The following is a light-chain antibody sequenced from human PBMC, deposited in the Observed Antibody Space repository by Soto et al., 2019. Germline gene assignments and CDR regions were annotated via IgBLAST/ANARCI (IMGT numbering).Light chain of an antibody. CDR3: SSYTNRNTLVA. CDR2: GVT. CDR1: NSDIGSYDF. Sequence: QPASISGAPGQSITISCTGSNSDIGSYDFVAWYQQLPGKAPRLIIYGVTNRPSGVSDRFSGSKSGNTASLTISGLQAEDEADYYCSSYTNRNTLVAFGGGTKLTVL. J-gene: IGLJ2*01. V-gene: IGLV2-14*03.